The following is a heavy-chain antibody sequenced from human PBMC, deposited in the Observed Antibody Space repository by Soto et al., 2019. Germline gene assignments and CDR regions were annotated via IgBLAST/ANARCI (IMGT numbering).Heavy chain of an antibody. CDR1: GGSISSYY. Sequence: QVQLQESGPGLVKPSETLSLTCTVSGGSISSYYWSWIRQPPGKGLEWIGFIYYSGNTNYNPSLKSRVTISVDTSKNQFSLKLSSVTAADTAVYYCAIRYGGTLDYWGQGTLVTVSS. CDR2: IYYSGNT. D-gene: IGHD4-17*01. V-gene: IGHV4-59*08. CDR3: AIRYGGTLDY. J-gene: IGHJ4*02.